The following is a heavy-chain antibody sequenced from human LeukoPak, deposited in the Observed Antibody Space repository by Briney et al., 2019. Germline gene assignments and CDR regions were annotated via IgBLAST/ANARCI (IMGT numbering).Heavy chain of an antibody. CDR3: ARDLTGYFDY. CDR2: INPNSGGT. V-gene: IGHV1-2*02. Sequence: ASVKLYCKASGYTFTGYYMHKKRQVNGQGLEWMGWINPNSGGTNYAQKFQGRVTMTRDTSISTAYMELSRLRSDDTAVYYCARDLTGYFDYWGQGTLVTVSS. J-gene: IGHJ4*02. CDR1: GYTFTGYY.